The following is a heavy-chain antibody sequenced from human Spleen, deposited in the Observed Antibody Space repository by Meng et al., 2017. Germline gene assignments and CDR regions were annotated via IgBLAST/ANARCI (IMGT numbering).Heavy chain of an antibody. Sequence: QVQLQPVGAGLLKPSETLSLTCFSLGGSFSDYDWSWIRQPPGKGLEWIGEINHSGSTNYNPSLESRATISVDTSQNNLSLKLSSVTAADSAVYYCARGPTTMAHDFDYWGQGTLVTVSS. CDR3: ARGPTTMAHDFDY. CDR2: INHSGST. D-gene: IGHD4-11*01. V-gene: IGHV4-34*01. CDR1: GGSFSDYD. J-gene: IGHJ4*02.